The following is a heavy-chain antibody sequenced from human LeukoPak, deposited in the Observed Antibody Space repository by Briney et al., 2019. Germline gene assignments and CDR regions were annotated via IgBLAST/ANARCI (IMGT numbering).Heavy chain of an antibody. D-gene: IGHD3-10*01. Sequence: PGGSLRLSCAASGFTFSSYGMQWVRQAPGKGLEGVAVISYDGSNKYYADSVKGRFTISRDNSKNTLYLQMNSLRAEDTAVYYCARGGFGELLTLGFDYWGQGTLVTVSS. CDR2: ISYDGSNK. CDR3: ARGGFGELLTLGFDY. J-gene: IGHJ4*02. CDR1: GFTFSSYG. V-gene: IGHV3-30*03.